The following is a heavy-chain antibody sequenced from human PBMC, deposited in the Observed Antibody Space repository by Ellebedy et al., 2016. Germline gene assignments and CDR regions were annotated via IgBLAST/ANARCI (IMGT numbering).Heavy chain of an antibody. V-gene: IGHV3-23*01. CDR3: AREGYCSSISCDAFDI. J-gene: IGHJ3*02. CDR2: ISGSGGST. Sequence: GGSLRLXCAASGFTFSSYAMSWVRQAPGKGLEWVSAISGSGGSTYYADSVKGRFTISRDNSKNTLYLQMNSLRAEDTAVYYCAREGYCSSISCDAFDIWGQGAMVTVSS. D-gene: IGHD2-2*01. CDR1: GFTFSSYA.